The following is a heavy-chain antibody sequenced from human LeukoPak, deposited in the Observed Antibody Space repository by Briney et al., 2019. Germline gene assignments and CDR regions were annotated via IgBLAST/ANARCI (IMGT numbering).Heavy chain of an antibody. Sequence: SVKVSCKASGGTFSSYAISWVRQAPGQGLEWMGGIIPIFGTANYAQKFQGRVTITADKSTSTAYMELSRLRSEDTAVYYCARGVPPMRLYYYYYYMDVWGKGTTVTVSS. D-gene: IGHD6-25*01. CDR3: ARGVPPMRLYYYYYYMDV. J-gene: IGHJ6*03. CDR1: GGTFSSYA. CDR2: IIPIFGTA. V-gene: IGHV1-69*06.